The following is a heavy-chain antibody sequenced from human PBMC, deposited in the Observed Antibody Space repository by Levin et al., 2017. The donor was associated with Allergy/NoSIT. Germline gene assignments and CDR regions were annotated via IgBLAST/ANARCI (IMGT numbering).Heavy chain of an antibody. CDR1: GFTFRNYA. Sequence: RAGGSLRLSCAASGFTFRNYAMYWVRQAPGKGLEWVAVISYDGSNKYYGDSVKGRFTISRDNSRNTLHLQMNSLRVEDTALYYCAGGEGHYYYIDVWGKGTTVTVSS. CDR2: ISYDGSNK. D-gene: IGHD4-23*01. CDR3: AGGEGHYYYIDV. V-gene: IGHV3-30-3*01. J-gene: IGHJ6*03.